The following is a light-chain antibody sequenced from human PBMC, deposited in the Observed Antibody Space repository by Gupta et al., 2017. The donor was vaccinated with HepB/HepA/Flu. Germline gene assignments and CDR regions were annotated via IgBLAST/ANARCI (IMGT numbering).Light chain of an antibody. CDR3: AAWDDSMNGWV. J-gene: IGLJ2*01. V-gene: IGLV1-44*01. CDR1: SSNIGIDT. Sequence: QSVVTPPLSASGDPGPSVIIECSGSSSNIGIDTVNWYQQLPGTSPKLLIYSNDERPSGVPDRFSGSKSGTAGSLTSSGLQSEDEADYYCAAWDDSMNGWVFGGGTKLTVL. CDR2: SND.